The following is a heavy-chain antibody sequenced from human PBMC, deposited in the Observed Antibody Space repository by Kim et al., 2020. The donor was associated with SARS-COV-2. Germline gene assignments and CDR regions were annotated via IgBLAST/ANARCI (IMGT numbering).Heavy chain of an antibody. D-gene: IGHD6-19*01. V-gene: IGHV3-23*03. CDR2: INSGGSRT. Sequence: GGSLRLSCAASGFTFSSYGMTWVRQAPGKGLECVSVINSGGSRTNYADSVKGRFTISRDDSKNTLYLQMNSLRVEDTAVYYCAKVMGSSGWCFDNWGQGTLVTVSS. J-gene: IGHJ4*02. CDR1: GFTFSSYG. CDR3: AKVMGSSGWCFDN.